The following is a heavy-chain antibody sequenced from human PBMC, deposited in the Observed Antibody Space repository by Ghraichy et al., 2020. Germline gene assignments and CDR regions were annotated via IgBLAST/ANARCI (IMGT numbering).Heavy chain of an antibody. CDR1: GGSFSGYY. J-gene: IGHJ5*02. V-gene: IGHV4-34*01. CDR3: ARGLRSSSHWFDP. D-gene: IGHD6-6*01. Sequence: SETLSLTCAVYGGSFSGYYWSWIHQPPGKGLQWIGEINHRGSTNYNPSLKSRVTISVDTSKNQFSLQLSSVIAADMAVYYCARGLRSSSHWFDPWGHGALVTVFS. CDR2: INHRGST.